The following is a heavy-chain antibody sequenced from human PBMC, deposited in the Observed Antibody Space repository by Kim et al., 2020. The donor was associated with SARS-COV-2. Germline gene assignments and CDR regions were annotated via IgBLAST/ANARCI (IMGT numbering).Heavy chain of an antibody. V-gene: IGHV3-21*01. D-gene: IGHD6-19*01. J-gene: IGHJ4*02. Sequence: YYADSVKGRYTICRDNDQNSLYLKMNSLRAEDTAVYYCARGGAVGGSFDYWGQGTLVTVSS. CDR3: ARGGAVGGSFDY.